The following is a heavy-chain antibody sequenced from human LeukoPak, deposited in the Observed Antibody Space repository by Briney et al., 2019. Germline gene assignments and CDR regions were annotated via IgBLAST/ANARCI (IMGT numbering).Heavy chain of an antibody. D-gene: IGHD6-19*01. Sequence: PGGSLRLSCAASGFIFSDYYMSWLRQAPGKGLECLSYISGSGADINYVDSVKGRFTISRDNTKNSLYLQMNSLRAEDTAVYYCARDRAVAGTHAFDIWGQGTMVTVSS. CDR1: GFIFSDYY. CDR3: ARDRAVAGTHAFDI. J-gene: IGHJ3*02. V-gene: IGHV3-11*04. CDR2: ISGSGADI.